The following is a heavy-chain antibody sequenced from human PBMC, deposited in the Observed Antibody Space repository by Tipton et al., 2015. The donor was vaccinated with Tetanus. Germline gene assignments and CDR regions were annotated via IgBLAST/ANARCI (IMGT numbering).Heavy chain of an antibody. D-gene: IGHD1-26*01. V-gene: IGHV4-39*01. CDR3: ARLIVGAATSEYFQH. J-gene: IGHJ1*01. CDR2: IYYSGST. CDR1: GFSVSSSAYY. Sequence: TLSLTCSVSGFSVSSSAYYWGWIRQPPGKGLEWIGSIYYSGSTYYNASVKSRVSISVDTSKNQFSLKLSSVTAADTAVYYCARLIVGAATSEYFQHWGQGTLVTVSS.